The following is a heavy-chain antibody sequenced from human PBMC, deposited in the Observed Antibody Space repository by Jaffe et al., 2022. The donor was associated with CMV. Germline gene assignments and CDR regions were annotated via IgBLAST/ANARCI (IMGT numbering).Heavy chain of an antibody. J-gene: IGHJ3*02. Sequence: QLQLQESGPGLVKPSETLSLTCSVSGGSISSSTYYWAWIRQPPGKGLEWIGSIYYSGSADYNPSLRSRVTTFVDTSKNQFSLKVSSVTAADTAVYYCARLLWTRLQVRFDIWGQGTMVTVSS. CDR1: GGSISSSTYY. CDR3: ARLLWTRLQVRFDI. CDR2: IYYSGSA. V-gene: IGHV4-39*01. D-gene: IGHD2-15*01.